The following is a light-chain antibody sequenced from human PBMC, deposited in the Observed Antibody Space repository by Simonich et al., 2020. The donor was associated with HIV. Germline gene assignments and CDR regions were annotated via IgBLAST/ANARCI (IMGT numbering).Light chain of an antibody. Sequence: EIVMTQSPATLSVSPGERATLSCRASKSVSSNLAWYPQKPGQAPRLLIYGASTRATDIPARFSGSGFGTEFTLTISSLQSEDFAVYYCQQYGSSRTFGQGTKVEIK. V-gene: IGKV3-15*01. CDR1: KSVSSN. CDR3: QQYGSSRT. J-gene: IGKJ1*01. CDR2: GAS.